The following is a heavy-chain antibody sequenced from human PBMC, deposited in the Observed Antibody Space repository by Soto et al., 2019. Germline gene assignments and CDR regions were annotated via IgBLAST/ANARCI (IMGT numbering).Heavy chain of an antibody. CDR1: GFTFSSYG. V-gene: IGHV3-23*01. Sequence: GGSLRLSCAASGFTFSSYGMRWVRQAPGKGLEWVAGIPVIGERRYYADSVKGRFTISRDNAKNTLYLQMNSLRVEDAAVYFCAREGDRYGTVCFDSWGQGTLVTVSS. D-gene: IGHD1-1*01. CDR2: IPVIGERR. J-gene: IGHJ4*02. CDR3: AREGDRYGTVCFDS.